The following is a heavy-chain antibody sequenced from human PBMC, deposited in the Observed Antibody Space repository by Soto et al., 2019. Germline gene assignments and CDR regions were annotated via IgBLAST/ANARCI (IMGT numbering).Heavy chain of an antibody. CDR1: GFTLRSYR. Sequence: EVQLVESGGGLVQPGGSLTLSCAVSGFTLRSYRMHWVRQAPGKGLEWVSRIDGDGRTTNYADSVKGRFTISRDNAKNTVYLHMNSLRVEDRAVYYCARGVVVYQQLVRGRDRFDPWGQGTLVTVSS. CDR3: ARGVVVYQQLVRGRDRFDP. J-gene: IGHJ5*02. D-gene: IGHD2-8*02. V-gene: IGHV3-74*01. CDR2: IDGDGRTT.